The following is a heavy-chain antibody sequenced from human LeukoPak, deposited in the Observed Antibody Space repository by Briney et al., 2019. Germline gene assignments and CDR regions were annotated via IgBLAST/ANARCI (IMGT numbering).Heavy chain of an antibody. CDR2: ITPLLGKT. J-gene: IGHJ4*02. V-gene: IGHV1-69*10. D-gene: IGHD1-1*01. Sequence: SVKVSCKASGGGFSSYLFTWVRQARGQGLEWMGGITPLLGKTSNAERFQGRVTITADEATRTVYMELSSLRSEDTAVYYCARTEASSGTALAHWGQGTLVTVSS. CDR1: GGGFSSYL. CDR3: ARTEASSGTALAH.